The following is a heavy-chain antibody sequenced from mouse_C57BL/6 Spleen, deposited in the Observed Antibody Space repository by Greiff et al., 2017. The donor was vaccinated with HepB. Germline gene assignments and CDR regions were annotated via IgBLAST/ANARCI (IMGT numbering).Heavy chain of an antibody. J-gene: IGHJ2*01. CDR1: GYSITSGYY. Sequence: EVKVEESGPGLVKPSQSLSLTCSVTGYSITSGYYWNWIRQFPGNKLEWMGYISYDGSNNYNPSLKNRISITRDTSKNQFFLKLNSVTTEDTATYYCARFYDGYSYYFDYWGQGTTLTVSS. CDR2: ISYDGSN. CDR3: ARFYDGYSYYFDY. V-gene: IGHV3-6*01. D-gene: IGHD2-3*01.